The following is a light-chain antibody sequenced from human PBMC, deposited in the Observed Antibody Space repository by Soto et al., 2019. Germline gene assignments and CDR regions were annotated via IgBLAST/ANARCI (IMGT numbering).Light chain of an antibody. CDR1: QSVSSTY. V-gene: IGKV3-20*01. Sequence: PGERATLSCRASQSVSSTYLLXYQXKXGXXXRXXXYGASSRATGIPDRFSGSIYGTDFTLTISRLEPEDFAVYYCQQYGSSPWTFGQGNKVDI. CDR2: GAS. J-gene: IGKJ1*01. CDR3: QQYGSSPWT.